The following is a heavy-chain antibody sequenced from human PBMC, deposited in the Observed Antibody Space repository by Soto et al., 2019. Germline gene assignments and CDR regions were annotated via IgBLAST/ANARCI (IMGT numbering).Heavy chain of an antibody. V-gene: IGHV4-34*01. D-gene: IGHD3-22*01. Sequence: SETLSLTCAVYGGSFSGYYWSWIRQPPGKGLEWIGEINHSGSTNYNPSLKSRVTISVDTSKNQFSLKLSSVTAADTAVYYCARFLTYYYDSRGYYLKVFYFDSWCQGPLVT. CDR2: INHSGST. CDR1: GGSFSGYY. CDR3: ARFLTYYYDSRGYYLKVFYFDS. J-gene: IGHJ4*02.